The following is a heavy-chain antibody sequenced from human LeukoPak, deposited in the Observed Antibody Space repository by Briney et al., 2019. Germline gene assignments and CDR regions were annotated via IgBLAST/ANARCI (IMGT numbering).Heavy chain of an antibody. D-gene: IGHD4-23*01. CDR3: APGYGGNSYFQH. V-gene: IGHV3-30*03. CDR2: ISYDGSNK. CDR1: GFTFSSYG. Sequence: GRSLRLSCAASGFTFSSYGMHWVRQAPGKGLEWVAVISYDGSNKYYADSVKGRFTISRDNSKNTLYLQMNSLRAEDTAVYYCAPGYGGNSYFQHWGQGTLVTVSS. J-gene: IGHJ1*01.